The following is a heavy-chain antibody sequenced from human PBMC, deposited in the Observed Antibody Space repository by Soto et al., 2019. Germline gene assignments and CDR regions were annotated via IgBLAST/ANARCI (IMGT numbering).Heavy chain of an antibody. CDR1: GFTFSNAW. Sequence: GGSLRLSCAASGFTFSNAWMSWVRQAPGEGLEWVGRIKSKTDGGTTDYAAPVKGRFTISRDDSKNTLYLQMNSLKTEDTAVYYCTTWYSSGWYYFDYWGQGTRVSVSS. J-gene: IGHJ4*02. V-gene: IGHV3-15*01. CDR3: TTWYSSGWYYFDY. D-gene: IGHD6-19*01. CDR2: IKSKTDGGTT.